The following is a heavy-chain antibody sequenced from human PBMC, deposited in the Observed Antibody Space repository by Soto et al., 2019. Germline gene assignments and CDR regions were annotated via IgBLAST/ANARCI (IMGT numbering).Heavy chain of an antibody. Sequence: SETLSLTCTLSGDSISFNYCSWIWQPPGKALEWIGFIYYSGRTAYNPSLKTRVTISIDTSKNQFSLKLLSVTAADTAVYYCAREGGSSLDYWGQGTLVTVSS. CDR1: GDSISFNY. CDR2: IYYSGRT. CDR3: AREGGSSLDY. D-gene: IGHD6-6*01. V-gene: IGHV4-59*01. J-gene: IGHJ4*02.